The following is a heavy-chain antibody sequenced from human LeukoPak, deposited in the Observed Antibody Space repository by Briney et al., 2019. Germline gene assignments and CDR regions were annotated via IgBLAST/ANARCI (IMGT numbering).Heavy chain of an antibody. D-gene: IGHD1-14*01. V-gene: IGHV3-48*01. CDR1: GFTFSSYS. Sequence: GGSLKHSCAASGFTFSSYSMNWVREAPGKGLEWVSYISSSSSTIYYADSVKGRFTISRDNAKNSLYLQMNSLRAEDTAVYYCARVYRRYFDFWGQGTLVTVSS. CDR3: ARVYRRYFDF. J-gene: IGHJ4*02. CDR2: ISSSSSTI.